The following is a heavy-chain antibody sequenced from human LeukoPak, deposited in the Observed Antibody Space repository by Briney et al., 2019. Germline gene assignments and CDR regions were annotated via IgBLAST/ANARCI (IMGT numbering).Heavy chain of an antibody. Sequence: GGSLRLSCAASGFTFNDYIMNWVRQAPGKGLEWVSSITTSNDIYYAGSVKGRFTISRDNAKHSLYLQMNSLRADDTAVYYCARDFEERGYYLADFDSWGQGTLVTVSS. CDR1: GFTFNDYI. V-gene: IGHV3-69-1*01. CDR3: ARDFEERGYYLADFDS. CDR2: ITTSNDI. J-gene: IGHJ4*02. D-gene: IGHD3-22*01.